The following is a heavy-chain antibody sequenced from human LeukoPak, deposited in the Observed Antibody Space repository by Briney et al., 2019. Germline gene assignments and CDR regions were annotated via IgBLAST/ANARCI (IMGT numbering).Heavy chain of an antibody. CDR2: IYTSGST. J-gene: IGHJ4*02. D-gene: IGHD4-17*01. V-gene: IGHV4-61*02. CDR1: AGSISSGSYY. CDR3: ARDHPDYGDYCFDY. Sequence: SQTLSLTCTVYAGSISSGSYYWSWIRQPAGKGLEWIGRIYTSGSTNYNPSLKSRVTISVDTSKNQFSLKLSSVTAADTAVYYCARDHPDYGDYCFDYWGQGTLVTVSS.